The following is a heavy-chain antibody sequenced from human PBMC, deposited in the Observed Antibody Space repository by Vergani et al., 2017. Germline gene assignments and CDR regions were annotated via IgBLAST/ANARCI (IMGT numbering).Heavy chain of an antibody. CDR1: GSTFSGYY. Sequence: ELQLVESGGGLVQPGGSLRLSCAASGSTFSGYYMTWVRQAPGKGLEWVSQINSGDETYYADSVKGRVTISRDTSKNTLHLQINNLRVEDTAVYYCARGNDYGSGTYVDPWGQGTLVTVSS. J-gene: IGHJ5*02. CDR3: ARGNDYGSGTYVDP. D-gene: IGHD3-10*01. CDR2: INSGDET. V-gene: IGHV3-66*02.